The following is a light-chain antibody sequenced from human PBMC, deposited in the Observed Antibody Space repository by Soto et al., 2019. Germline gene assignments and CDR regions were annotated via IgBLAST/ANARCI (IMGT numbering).Light chain of an antibody. Sequence: QSVLTQPPSASGTPGQRVTISCSGSSSNIGSKYVYWYQQLPVTAPKLIMYRNNQRPSGVPDRFSGSKSGTSASLAISGLRSEDEADYYCAAWDAGVSGPAFGGGTKLTVL. V-gene: IGLV1-47*01. CDR1: SSNIGSKY. CDR3: AAWDAGVSGPA. CDR2: RNN. J-gene: IGLJ2*01.